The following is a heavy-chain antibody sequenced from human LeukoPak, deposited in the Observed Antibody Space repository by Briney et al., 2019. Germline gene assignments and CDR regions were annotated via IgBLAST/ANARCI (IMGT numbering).Heavy chain of an antibody. CDR2: INPNSGGT. CDR3: ARCGDYYDSSGYYDY. Sequence: ASVKVSCKASGYTFTVYYMHWVRQAPGQGLEWMGWINPNSGGTNYAQKFQGRVTITRDTSISTAYMELSRLRSDDTAVYYCARCGDYYDSSGYYDYWGQGTLVTVSS. J-gene: IGHJ4*02. D-gene: IGHD3-22*01. CDR1: GYTFTVYY. V-gene: IGHV1-2*02.